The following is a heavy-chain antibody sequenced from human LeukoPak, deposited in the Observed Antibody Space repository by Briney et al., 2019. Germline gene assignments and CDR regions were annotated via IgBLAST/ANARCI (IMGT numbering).Heavy chain of an antibody. CDR1: GGSFSGHY. D-gene: IGHD3-9*01. CDR2: INHIGST. V-gene: IGHV4-34*01. CDR3: ARLEILYDILTGYPIGYYFDY. J-gene: IGHJ4*02. Sequence: SETLSLTCAVYGGSFSGHYWSWIRQPPRKGLEWIGEINHIGSTNYNPSLKSRVTISVDTSKNQFSLKLSSVTAADTAVYYCARLEILYDILTGYPIGYYFDYWGQGTLVTVSS.